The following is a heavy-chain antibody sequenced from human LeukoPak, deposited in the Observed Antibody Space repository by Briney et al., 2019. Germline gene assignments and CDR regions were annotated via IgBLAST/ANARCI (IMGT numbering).Heavy chain of an antibody. CDR2: ISWNSGSI. V-gene: IGHV3-9*01. CDR3: ASLREEADFRSGEGVDY. CDR1: GFTFDDYA. Sequence: PGRSLRLSCAASGFTFDDYAMHWVRQAPGKGLEWVSGISWNSGSIGYADSVKGRFTISRDNAKNSLYLQMNSLRAEDTAVYYCASLREEADFRSGEGVDYWGQGTLVTVSS. J-gene: IGHJ4*02. D-gene: IGHD3-3*01.